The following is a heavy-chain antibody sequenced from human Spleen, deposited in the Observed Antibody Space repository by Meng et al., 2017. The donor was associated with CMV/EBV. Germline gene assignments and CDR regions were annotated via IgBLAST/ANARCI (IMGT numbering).Heavy chain of an antibody. CDR1: GFTFSDYY. Sequence: GESLKISCAASGFTFSDYYMSWIRQAPGKGLEWVSYISSGGSTISYADSVKGRFTISRDNAENSLYLQMNSLRAEDTAVYYCARSLLITIFGVVTAVEGMDVWGQGTTVTVSS. CDR3: ARSLLITIFGVVTAVEGMDV. D-gene: IGHD3-3*01. CDR2: ISSGGSTI. V-gene: IGHV3-11*04. J-gene: IGHJ6*02.